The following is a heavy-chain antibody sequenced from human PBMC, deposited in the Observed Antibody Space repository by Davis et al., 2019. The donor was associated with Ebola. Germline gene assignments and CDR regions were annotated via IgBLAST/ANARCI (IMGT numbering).Heavy chain of an antibody. V-gene: IGHV3-48*02. CDR1: GFTFSSYS. D-gene: IGHD2-15*01. J-gene: IGHJ2*01. Sequence: GESLKISCAASGFTFSSYSMNWVRQAPGKGLEWVSYISSSSSTIYYADSVKGRFTISRDNAKNSLYLQMNSLRDEDTAVYYCARDRFVVVGYFDLWGRGTLVTVSS. CDR3: ARDRFVVVGYFDL. CDR2: ISSSSSTI.